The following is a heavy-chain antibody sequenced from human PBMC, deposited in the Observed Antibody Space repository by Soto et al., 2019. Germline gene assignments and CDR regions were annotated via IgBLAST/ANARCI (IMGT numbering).Heavy chain of an antibody. J-gene: IGHJ4*02. CDR1: GYSFTSYW. CDR2: IYPGDSDT. Sequence: PGESLKISCKGSGYSFTSYWIGWVRQMPGKGLEWMGIIYPGDSDTRYSPSFQGQVTISADKSISTAYLQWSSLKASDTAIYYCARHLYCSGGSCYSDYWGQGTLVTVSS. CDR3: ARHLYCSGGSCYSDY. V-gene: IGHV5-51*01. D-gene: IGHD2-15*01.